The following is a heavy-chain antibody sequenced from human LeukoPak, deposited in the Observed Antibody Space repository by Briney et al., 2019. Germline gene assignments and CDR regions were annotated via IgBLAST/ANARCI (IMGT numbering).Heavy chain of an antibody. CDR2: ISGSGGST. Sequence: PGGSLRLSCAASGFTFSSYAMSWVPQAPGKGLEWVSAISGSGGSTYYADSVKGRFTISRDNSKNTLYLQMNSLRAEDTAVYYCGKGDSGAWFGELLLYFDSWGQGTLVTVSS. J-gene: IGHJ4*02. V-gene: IGHV3-23*01. D-gene: IGHD3-10*01. CDR3: GKGDSGAWFGELLLYFDS. CDR1: GFTFSSYA.